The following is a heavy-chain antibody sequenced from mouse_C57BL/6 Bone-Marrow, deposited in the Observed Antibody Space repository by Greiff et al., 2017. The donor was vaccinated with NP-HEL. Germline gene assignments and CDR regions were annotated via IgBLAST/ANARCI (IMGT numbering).Heavy chain of an antibody. J-gene: IGHJ3*01. CDR3: ARGGWGYDWFAY. V-gene: IGHV1-81*01. CDR1: GYTFTSYG. CDR2: IYPRSGNT. Sequence: VKLQESGAELARPGASVKLSCKASGYTFTSYGISWVKQRTGPGLEWIGEIYPRSGNTYYNEKFKGKATLTADKSSSTAYMELRSLTSEDSAVYFCARGGWGYDWFAYWGQGTLVTVSA. D-gene: IGHD2-2*01.